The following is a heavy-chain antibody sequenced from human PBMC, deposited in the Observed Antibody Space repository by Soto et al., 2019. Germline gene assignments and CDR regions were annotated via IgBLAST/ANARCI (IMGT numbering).Heavy chain of an antibody. V-gene: IGHV4-59*01. Sequence: SETLSLTCTVSGGSISSYYWSWIRQPPGKGLEWIGYIYYSGSTNYNPSLKSRVTISVDTSKNQFSLKLSSVTAADTAVYYCARNLCFGTNNWFDPWGQGTLVTVSS. J-gene: IGHJ5*02. CDR1: GGSISSYY. CDR2: IYYSGST. CDR3: ARNLCFGTNNWFDP. D-gene: IGHD3-10*01.